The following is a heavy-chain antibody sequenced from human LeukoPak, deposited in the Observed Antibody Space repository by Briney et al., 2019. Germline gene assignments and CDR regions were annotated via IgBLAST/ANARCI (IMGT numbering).Heavy chain of an antibody. CDR1: GFTFSSYW. CDR2: ISSSGSTT. Sequence: GGSLRLSCAASGFTFSSYWMSRIRQAPGKGLEWVSYISSSGSTTYYADSVKGRFTISRDNAKNSLYLQMNSLRAEDTAVYYCARDQYCSGGSCYPTRDYWGQGTLVTVSS. V-gene: IGHV3-11*04. D-gene: IGHD2-15*01. J-gene: IGHJ4*02. CDR3: ARDQYCSGGSCYPTRDY.